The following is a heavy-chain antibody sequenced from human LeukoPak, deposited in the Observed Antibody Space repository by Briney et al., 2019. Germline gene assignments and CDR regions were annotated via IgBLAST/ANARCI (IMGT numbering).Heavy chain of an antibody. CDR3: AKDGSSRPTAGYYHYYYMDV. CDR2: IKQDGTEK. Sequence: GESLRLSCAASGFTFTTYWMSWVRQPPGKGLEWVANIKQDGTEKYYVDSVKGRFTISRDNAKNTLYLQMNSLRAEDTAVYYCAKDGSSRPTAGYYHYYYMDVWGKGTTVTVSS. CDR1: GFTFTTYW. J-gene: IGHJ6*03. V-gene: IGHV3-7*01. D-gene: IGHD6-13*01.